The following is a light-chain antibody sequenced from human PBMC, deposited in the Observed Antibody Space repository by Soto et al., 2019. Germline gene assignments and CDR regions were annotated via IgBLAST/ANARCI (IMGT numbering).Light chain of an antibody. CDR2: GAS. V-gene: IGKV3-15*01. J-gene: IGKJ5*01. Sequence: EIVMTQSQATLSVAPGEISNLSFMASQSVSSNLAWYQQKPGQAPSLIIYGASNRATGIPDRFSGSGSGTEFTLTISSLKSEDFAVYYCQQYNNWPPITGGNGPRRELK. CDR3: QQYNNWPPIT. CDR1: QSVSSN.